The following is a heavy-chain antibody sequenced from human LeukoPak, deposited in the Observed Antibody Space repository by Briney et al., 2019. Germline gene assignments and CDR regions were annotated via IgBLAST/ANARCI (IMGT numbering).Heavy chain of an antibody. J-gene: IGHJ4*02. V-gene: IGHV1-2*02. CDR1: GYTFTAYY. Sequence: ASVKVSCKASGYTFTAYYMHWVRQAPGQGLEWMGWINPNSGGTNYAQKFQGRVTMTRDTSISTAYMELSRLRSDDTAVYYCARALRLLWFGELSLGYWGQGTLVTVSS. CDR2: INPNSGGT. D-gene: IGHD3-10*01. CDR3: ARALRLLWFGELSLGY.